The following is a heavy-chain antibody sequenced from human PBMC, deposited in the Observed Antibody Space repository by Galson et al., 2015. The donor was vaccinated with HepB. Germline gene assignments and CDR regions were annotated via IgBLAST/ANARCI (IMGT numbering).Heavy chain of an antibody. V-gene: IGHV3-23*01. CDR1: GFTFSNYP. D-gene: IGHD1-1*01. J-gene: IGHJ4*02. CDR3: ARRNVQRTGWVYFDC. CDR2: ISPRGDAT. Sequence: SLRLSCAASGFTFSNYPMNWVRQAPGKGLEWVSTISPRGDATYLADSVKGRFTISRDNSMNTVYLRMDSLRADDTAVYYCARRNVQRTGWVYFDCWGQGTLVTVSS.